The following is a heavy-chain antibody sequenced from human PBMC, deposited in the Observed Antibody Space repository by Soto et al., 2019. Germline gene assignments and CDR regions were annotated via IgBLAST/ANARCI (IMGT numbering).Heavy chain of an antibody. Sequence: ASVKVSCKASGYTFTTYGIIWVRQGAGQGLEWMGWISAYNGNTNYAQKVQGRVTMTTDTSTSTAYMELRSLRSDDTAVYYCARAVDYYDSSGYYTHEYFQHWGQGTLVTVSS. CDR3: ARAVDYYDSSGYYTHEYFQH. D-gene: IGHD3-22*01. CDR2: ISAYNGNT. V-gene: IGHV1-18*01. CDR1: GYTFTTYG. J-gene: IGHJ1*01.